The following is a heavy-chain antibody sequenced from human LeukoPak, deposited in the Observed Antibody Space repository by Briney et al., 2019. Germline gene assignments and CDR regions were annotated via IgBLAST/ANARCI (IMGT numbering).Heavy chain of an antibody. Sequence: PSETLSLTCTVSGGSISSSSYYWGWIRQPPRKGLEWIGSIYYSGSTYYNPSLKSRVTISVDTSKNQFSLKLTSVTAADTAVYYCARGGGMGHYYYYMDVWGKGTTVTISS. D-gene: IGHD5-24*01. CDR3: ARGGGMGHYYYYMDV. V-gene: IGHV4-39*07. J-gene: IGHJ6*03. CDR1: GGSISSSSYY. CDR2: IYYSGST.